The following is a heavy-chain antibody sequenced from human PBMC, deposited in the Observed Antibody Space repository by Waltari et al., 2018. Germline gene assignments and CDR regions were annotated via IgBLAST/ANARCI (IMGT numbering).Heavy chain of an antibody. CDR1: GYHFPSYY. CDR3: ASGIVVVIATRCHAFDI. Sequence: QVQLVQSGAEVKKPGASVEVSCQASGYHFPSYYMHWVRQAPGQGLEWMGIINPSGGSTSYAQKFQGRVTMTRDTSTSTVYMELSSLRSEDTAVYYCASGIVVVIATRCHAFDIWGQGTMVTVSS. V-gene: IGHV1-46*01. D-gene: IGHD2-21*01. CDR2: INPSGGST. J-gene: IGHJ3*02.